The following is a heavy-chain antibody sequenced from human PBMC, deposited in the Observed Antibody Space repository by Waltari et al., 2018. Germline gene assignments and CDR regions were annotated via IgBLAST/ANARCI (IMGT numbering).Heavy chain of an antibody. CDR1: GFTYSLYW. V-gene: IGHV3-74*01. CDR2: SNSDGRST. CDR3: ARGARRTTVTTGWWYFDL. Sequence: EVQLVESGGGLVQPGGSLRLSCAASGFTYSLYWMHWVRQVPGKGLVWVSRSNSDGRSTSYADSVKGRVTIDKDNAKNTVYLQMNSLRVDDTAIYYCARGARRTTVTTGWWYFDLWGRGTLVTVSS. D-gene: IGHD4-17*01. J-gene: IGHJ2*01.